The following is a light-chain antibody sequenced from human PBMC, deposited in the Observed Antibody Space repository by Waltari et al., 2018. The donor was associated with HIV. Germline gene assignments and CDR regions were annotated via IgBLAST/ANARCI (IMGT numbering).Light chain of an antibody. V-gene: IGKV1D-12*01. CDR1: QGIIRW. J-gene: IGKJ4*01. Sequence: DNQMTQSPSSVSASVGDIVTITCRASQGIIRWLAWYQQKPGKAPKFLLYASYSLQSGVPSRFSGSGSGTDFTLTISSLQPEDFGAYYCQPANSFLGPLTFGGGPKVEIK. CDR3: QPANSFLGPLT. CDR2: ASY.